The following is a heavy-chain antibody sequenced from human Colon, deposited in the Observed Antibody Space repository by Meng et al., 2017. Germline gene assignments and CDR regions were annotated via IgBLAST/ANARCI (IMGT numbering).Heavy chain of an antibody. Sequence: VQEVRSGTEVKKPGASVKVSCKASGYTFRSSGISWVRQAPGQGLEWMGWVSVYTTNYARKFQDRVTMTTDTSTNTAYMELRSLRSDDTAVYYCARTPFGGAVGTIGNWFDPWGQGTLVTVSS. CDR1: GYTFRSSG. D-gene: IGHD3-16*01. CDR3: ARTPFGGAVGTIGNWFDP. J-gene: IGHJ5*02. CDR2: VSVYTT. V-gene: IGHV1-18*01.